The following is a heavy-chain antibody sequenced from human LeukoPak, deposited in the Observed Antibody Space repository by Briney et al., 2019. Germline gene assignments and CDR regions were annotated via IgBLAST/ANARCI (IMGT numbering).Heavy chain of an antibody. CDR2: IKRDGSEK. Sequence: GGSLRLSCAASGLIFSSYWMSWVRQAPGKGLEWVANIKRDGSEKYYVDSVKGRFTISRDNAENSLYLQMNSLRDEDTALHYCARGHYGMEVWGQGTTVTVSS. J-gene: IGHJ6*02. CDR3: ARGHYGMEV. CDR1: GLIFSSYW. V-gene: IGHV3-7*01.